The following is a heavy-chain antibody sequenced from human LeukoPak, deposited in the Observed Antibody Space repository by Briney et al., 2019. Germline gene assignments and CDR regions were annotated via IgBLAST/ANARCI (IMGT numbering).Heavy chain of an antibody. Sequence: GESLKISCKGSGYSFTSYWIGWVRQMPGKGLEWMGIIYPGDADTRYSPSFQGQVTISADKSISTAYLQWSSLKASDTAMYYCARNLGSAISPVGYCDYWGQGTLVTVSS. V-gene: IGHV5-51*01. J-gene: IGHJ4*02. D-gene: IGHD7-27*01. CDR2: IYPGDADT. CDR3: ARNLGSAISPVGYCDY. CDR1: GYSFTSYW.